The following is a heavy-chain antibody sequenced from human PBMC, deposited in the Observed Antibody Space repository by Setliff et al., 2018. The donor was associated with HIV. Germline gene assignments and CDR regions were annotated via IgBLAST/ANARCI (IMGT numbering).Heavy chain of an antibody. J-gene: IGHJ4*02. V-gene: IGHV3-21*04. CDR3: AKDHATSSWFTALLDY. D-gene: IGHD6-13*01. Sequence: GGSLRLSCAASGFTFSSYSMNWVRQAPGEGLEWVSSISSSSSYIYYADSVKGRFTISRDNAKNTLYLQMNSLRAEDTAVYYCAKDHATSSWFTALLDYWGQGALVTVSS. CDR1: GFTFSSYS. CDR2: ISSSSSYI.